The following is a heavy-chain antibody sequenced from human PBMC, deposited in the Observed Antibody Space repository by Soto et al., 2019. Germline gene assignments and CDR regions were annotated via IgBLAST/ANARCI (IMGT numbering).Heavy chain of an antibody. Sequence: SXKVSCKASNYPXTSYGFALVRQAPGHGLQWLGRIRSYNNNADYAQEFQGRITMTTDTSTTTAVMELRRLTSDDTGVYYCARDSNPFGVVIRSPEKQKYGMDVWGQGTTGTVSS. CDR3: ARDSNPFGVVIRSPEKQKYGMDV. CDR1: NYPXTSYG. J-gene: IGHJ6*02. D-gene: IGHD3-3*01. CDR2: IRSYNNNA. V-gene: IGHV1-18*01.